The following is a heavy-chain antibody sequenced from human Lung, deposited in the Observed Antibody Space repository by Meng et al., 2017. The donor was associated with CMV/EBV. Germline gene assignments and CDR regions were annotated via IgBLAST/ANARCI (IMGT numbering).Heavy chain of an antibody. Sequence: SCAASGFTFSSYSMNWVRQAPGKGLEWVANIKQDGSEKYYVDSVKGRFTISRDNAKNSLYLQMNSLRAEDTAVYYCARDRGRYGMDVWGQGTTVTVSS. CDR1: GFTFSSYS. J-gene: IGHJ6*02. CDR2: IKQDGSEK. V-gene: IGHV3-7*01. CDR3: ARDRGRYGMDV.